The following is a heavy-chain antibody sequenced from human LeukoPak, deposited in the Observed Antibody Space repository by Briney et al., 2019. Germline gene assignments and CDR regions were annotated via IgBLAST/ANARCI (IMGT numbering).Heavy chain of an antibody. Sequence: GEPLKISCKGSGYSFTSYWIGWVRQMPGKGLEWMGIIYPGDSDTRYSPSFQGQVTISADKSISTAYLQWSSLKASDTAMYYCARVTGRGYSGYDSFGYWGQGTLVTVSS. J-gene: IGHJ4*02. D-gene: IGHD5-12*01. CDR2: IYPGDSDT. CDR1: GYSFTSYW. V-gene: IGHV5-51*01. CDR3: ARVTGRGYSGYDSFGY.